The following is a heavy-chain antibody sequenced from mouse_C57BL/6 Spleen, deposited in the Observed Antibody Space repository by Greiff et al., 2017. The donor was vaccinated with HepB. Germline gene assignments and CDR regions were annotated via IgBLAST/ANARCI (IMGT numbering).Heavy chain of an antibody. D-gene: IGHD1-1*01. CDR1: GYTFTGYW. Sequence: VKLMESGAELMKPGASVKLSCKATGYTFTGYWIEWVKQRPGHGLEWIGEILPGSGSTNYNEKFKGKATFTADTSSNTAYMQLSSLTTEDSAIYYCASPTTVVATKDFDVWGTGTTVTVSS. V-gene: IGHV1-9*01. J-gene: IGHJ1*03. CDR3: ASPTTVVATKDFDV. CDR2: ILPGSGST.